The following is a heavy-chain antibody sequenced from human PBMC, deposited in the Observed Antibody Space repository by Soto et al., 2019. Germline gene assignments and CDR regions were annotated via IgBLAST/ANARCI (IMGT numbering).Heavy chain of an antibody. V-gene: IGHV3-66*01. CDR2: IYSGGST. D-gene: IGHD3-16*01. J-gene: IGHJ4*02. CDR1: GFTVSSNY. Sequence: PGGSLRLSCAASGFTVSSNYMSWVRQAPGKGLEWVSVIYSGGSTYYADSVKGRFTISRDNAKNSLYLQMNSLRAEDTAFYYCATLGEAYYFDYWGQGMLVTVSS. CDR3: ATLGEAYYFDY.